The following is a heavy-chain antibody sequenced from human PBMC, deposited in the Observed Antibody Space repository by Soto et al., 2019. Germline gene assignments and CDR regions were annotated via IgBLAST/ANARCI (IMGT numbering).Heavy chain of an antibody. CDR2: ISYDGSNK. CDR1: GFTFSSYG. V-gene: IGHV3-30*18. J-gene: IGHJ6*02. CDR3: AKDRLIFSGGYYYYGMDV. Sequence: QVQLVESGGGVVQPGRSLRLSCAASGFTFSSYGMHWVRQAPGKGLEWVAVISYDGSNKYYADSVKGRFTISRDNSKNTLYLQMHSLGAEDTAVYYCAKDRLIFSGGYYYYGMDVWGQGTTVTVSS. D-gene: IGHD3-10*01.